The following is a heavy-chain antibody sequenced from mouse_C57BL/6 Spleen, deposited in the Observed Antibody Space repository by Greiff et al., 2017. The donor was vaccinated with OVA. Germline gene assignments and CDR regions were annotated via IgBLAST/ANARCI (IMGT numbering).Heavy chain of an antibody. CDR2: ISDGGSYT. CDR3: ARSITTVVATGFDY. V-gene: IGHV5-4*01. CDR1: GFTFSSYA. Sequence: EVQLVESGGGLVKPGGSLKLSCAASGFTFSSYAMSWVRQTPEKRLEWVATISDGGSYTYYPDNVKGRFTISRDNAKNNLYLQMSHLKSEDTAMYYCARSITTVVATGFDYWGQGTTLTVSS. J-gene: IGHJ2*01. D-gene: IGHD1-1*01.